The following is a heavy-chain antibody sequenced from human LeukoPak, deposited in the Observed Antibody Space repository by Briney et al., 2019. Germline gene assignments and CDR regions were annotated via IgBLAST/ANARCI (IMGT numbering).Heavy chain of an antibody. Sequence: PSETLSLTCTVSGGSISSYYWSWIRQPAGKGLEWIGYIYSSGTTNYNRSLQSRVIISLDTPKNQFSLRVTSVTAADTAMYFCARRISSWNVYIDKWGQGIQVTVSS. J-gene: IGHJ4*02. CDR2: IYSSGTT. V-gene: IGHV4-59*08. CDR3: ARRISSWNVYIDK. D-gene: IGHD1-1*01. CDR1: GGSISSYY.